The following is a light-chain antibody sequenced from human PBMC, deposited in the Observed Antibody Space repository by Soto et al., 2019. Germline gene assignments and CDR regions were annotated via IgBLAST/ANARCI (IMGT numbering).Light chain of an antibody. Sequence: DIQMTQSPSSLSASVGDRVTITCQASQDVSNYLNWYQQKLGKAPKLLIYDASNLETGVPSRFSGSGSATYFSFTISSLPPEDFATYYCQQYSNLITFGQGTRLEIK. CDR3: QQYSNLIT. CDR2: DAS. J-gene: IGKJ5*01. CDR1: QDVSNY. V-gene: IGKV1-33*01.